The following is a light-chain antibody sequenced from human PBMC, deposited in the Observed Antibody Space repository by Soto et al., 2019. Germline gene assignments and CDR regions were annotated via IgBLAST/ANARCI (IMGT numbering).Light chain of an antibody. CDR1: SSNIGAGYD. CDR2: GNS. CDR3: QSYDSSLSGYV. Sequence: PGQRVTISCTGSSSNIGAGYDVHWYQQLPGTAPKLLIYGNSNRPSGVPDRFSGSKSGTSASLAITGLQAEDEADYYCQSYDSSLSGYVFGTGTKVTVL. V-gene: IGLV1-40*01. J-gene: IGLJ1*01.